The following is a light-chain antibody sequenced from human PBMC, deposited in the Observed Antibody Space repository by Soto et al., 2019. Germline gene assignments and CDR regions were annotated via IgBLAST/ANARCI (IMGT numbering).Light chain of an antibody. CDR2: RTS. CDR3: QQYTTGPRAT. CDR1: PSISSN. Sequence: ERLITRSPAPLSVSPGGRAPLSSRASPSISSNLAWNKQNLGKAPRFLIFRTSSRAMGFPARFSGSGSGTEFNLTLGSLKFEDFGVYSGQQYTTGPRATFGGGTKVDIK. J-gene: IGKJ4*01. V-gene: IGKV3-15*01.